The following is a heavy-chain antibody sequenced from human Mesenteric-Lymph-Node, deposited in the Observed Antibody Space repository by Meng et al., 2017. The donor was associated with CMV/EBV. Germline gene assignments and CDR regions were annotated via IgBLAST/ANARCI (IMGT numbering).Heavy chain of an antibody. CDR3: ARVTHTSAYYSDPVFDY. Sequence: GESLKISCAASGFTFSSYAMSWVRQAPGKGLEWVANIKEDGSQKYYVESVRGRFTISRDNARNSLYLQMSSLRADDTAVYYCARVTHTSAYYSDPVFDYWGQGALVTVSS. J-gene: IGHJ4*02. D-gene: IGHD3-22*01. V-gene: IGHV3-7*01. CDR1: GFTFSSYA. CDR2: IKEDGSQK.